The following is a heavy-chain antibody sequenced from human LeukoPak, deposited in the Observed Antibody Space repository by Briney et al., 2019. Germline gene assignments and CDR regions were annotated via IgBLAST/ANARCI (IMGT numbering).Heavy chain of an antibody. CDR3: ARTLRLGTPRAFDI. D-gene: IGHD1-14*01. Sequence: GGSLRLSCAASGLTFSNYWMSWVRQAPGKGLEWVANIHEDGGDKYYVDSVKGRFTISRDNAKNSLYLQMNSLRAEDTALYYCARTLRLGTPRAFDIWGRGTMVTVSS. CDR1: GLTFSNYW. CDR2: IHEDGGDK. J-gene: IGHJ3*02. V-gene: IGHV3-7*05.